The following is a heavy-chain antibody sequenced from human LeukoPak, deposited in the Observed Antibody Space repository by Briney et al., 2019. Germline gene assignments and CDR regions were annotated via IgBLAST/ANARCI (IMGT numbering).Heavy chain of an antibody. Sequence: SETLSLTCAVYGGSFSGYYWSWIRQPRGKGLEWIGEINHSGSTNYNPSLKSRVTISVDTSKNQFSLKLSSVTAADTAVYYCARGPGEYTIPSGPEFDYWGQGTLVTVSS. CDR3: ARGPGEYTIPSGPEFDY. V-gene: IGHV4-34*01. CDR1: GGSFSGYY. D-gene: IGHD5-24*01. CDR2: INHSGST. J-gene: IGHJ4*02.